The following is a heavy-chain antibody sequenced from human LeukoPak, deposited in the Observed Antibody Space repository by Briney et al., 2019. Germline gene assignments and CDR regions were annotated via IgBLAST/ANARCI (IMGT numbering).Heavy chain of an antibody. V-gene: IGHV3-23*01. CDR1: GFTFSSYA. CDR3: AKEIIPYSSGWHFDY. J-gene: IGHJ4*02. Sequence: GGSLRLPCAASGFTFSSYAMSWVRQAPGKGLEWVSAISGSGGSTYYADSVKGRFTISRDNSKNTLYLQMNSLRAEDTAVYYCAKEIIPYSSGWHFDYWGQGTLVTVSS. D-gene: IGHD6-19*01. CDR2: ISGSGGST.